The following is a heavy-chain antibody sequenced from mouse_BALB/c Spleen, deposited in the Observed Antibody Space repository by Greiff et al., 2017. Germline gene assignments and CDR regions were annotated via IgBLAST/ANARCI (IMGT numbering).Heavy chain of an antibody. Sequence: EVQRVESGGGLVQPGGSRKLSCAASGFTFSSFGMHWVRQAPEKGLEWVAYISSGSSTNYYADTVKGRFTITRDNPKNTLFLQMTSLRSEDAAMYYCASSLANSFFDYWGQGTTLTVSA. CDR2: ISSGSSTN. J-gene: IGHJ2*01. V-gene: IGHV5-17*02. CDR3: ASSLANSFFDY. D-gene: IGHD1-1*01. CDR1: GFTFSSFG.